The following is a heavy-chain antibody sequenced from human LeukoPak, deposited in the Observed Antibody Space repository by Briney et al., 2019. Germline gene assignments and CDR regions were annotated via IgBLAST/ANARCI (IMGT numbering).Heavy chain of an antibody. V-gene: IGHV3-21*01. CDR1: GFTFSSYS. CDR2: ISSSSSYI. D-gene: IGHD6-19*01. J-gene: IGHJ6*04. CDR3: ARDSYSSGWYEKNYYYYYGMDV. Sequence: PGGSLRLSCAASGFTFSSYSMNWVRQAPGKGLEWVSSISSSSSYIYYADSVKGRFTISRDNAKNSLYLQMNSLIAEDTAVYYCARDSYSSGWYEKNYYYYYGMDVWGKGTTVTVSS.